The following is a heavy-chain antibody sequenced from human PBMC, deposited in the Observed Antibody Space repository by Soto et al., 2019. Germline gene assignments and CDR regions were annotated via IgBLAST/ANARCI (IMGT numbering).Heavy chain of an antibody. V-gene: IGHV1-18*01. CDR1: GYTFTSYC. CDR3: ASIPRSRNYYYYGMDV. CDR2: ISAYNGNT. D-gene: IGHD2-21*01. Sequence: ASVEVSCKASGYTFTSYCISWVLQAPGEGLEWMGWISAYNGNTNYAQKLQGRVTMTTDTSTSTAYMELRSLRSDDTAVYYCASIPRSRNYYYYGMDVWGQGTTVTVSS. J-gene: IGHJ6*02.